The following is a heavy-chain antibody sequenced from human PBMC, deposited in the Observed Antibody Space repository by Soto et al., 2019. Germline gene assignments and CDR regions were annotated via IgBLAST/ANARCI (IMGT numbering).Heavy chain of an antibody. CDR1: GYTLTELS. D-gene: IGHD3-22*01. V-gene: IGHV1-24*01. CDR2: FDPEDGET. J-gene: IGHJ4*02. CDR3: ATAGSHGYGDPISVSGYPLGYYFDY. Sequence: ASVKVSCKVSGYTLTELSVHWVRQAPGKGLEWMGGFDPEDGETIYAQKFQGRVTMTEDTSTDTAYMELSSLRSEDTAVYYCATAGSHGYGDPISVSGYPLGYYFDYWGQGTLVTVSS.